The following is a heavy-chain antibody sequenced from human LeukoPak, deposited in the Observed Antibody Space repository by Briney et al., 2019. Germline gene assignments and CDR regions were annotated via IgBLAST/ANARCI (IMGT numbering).Heavy chain of an antibody. D-gene: IGHD1-26*01. CDR3: ANGNYGPVGATTDS. Sequence: GGSLRLSWAASRFTFSNHGMHWVRQAPGKGLEWVAFISIDGSGKYYADSVKGRFTISRDNSVNTLYLQMNSLRPEDTAIYYCANGNYGPVGATTDSWGEGTLVTVSS. CDR1: RFTFSNHG. V-gene: IGHV3-30*02. CDR2: ISIDGSGK. J-gene: IGHJ4*02.